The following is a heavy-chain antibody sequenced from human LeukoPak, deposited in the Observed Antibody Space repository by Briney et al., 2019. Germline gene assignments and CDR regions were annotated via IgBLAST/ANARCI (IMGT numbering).Heavy chain of an antibody. CDR3: ARGSLITIFGVDPSHNWFDP. CDR2: INPNSGGT. D-gene: IGHD3-3*01. Sequence: PGDSLKISCKGSGYTFTGYYMHWVRQAPGQGLEWMGWINPNSGGTNYAQKFQGRVTMTRDTSISTAYMELSRLRSDDTAVYYCARGSLITIFGVDPSHNWFDPWGQGTLVTVSS. CDR1: GYTFTGYY. J-gene: IGHJ5*02. V-gene: IGHV1-2*02.